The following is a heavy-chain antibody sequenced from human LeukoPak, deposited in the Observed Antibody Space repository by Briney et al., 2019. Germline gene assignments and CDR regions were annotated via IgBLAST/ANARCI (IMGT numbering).Heavy chain of an antibody. CDR2: IKSKTDGGTT. Sequence: GGSLRLSCAASGFTFSNAWMSWVRQAPGKGLEWVGRIKSKTDGGTTDYAAPVKGRFTVSRDDSKNTLYLQMNSLKTEDTAVYYCNTDSIVGATDLFDYWGQGTLVTVSS. CDR3: NTDSIVGATDLFDY. V-gene: IGHV3-15*01. J-gene: IGHJ4*02. D-gene: IGHD1-26*01. CDR1: GFTFSNAW.